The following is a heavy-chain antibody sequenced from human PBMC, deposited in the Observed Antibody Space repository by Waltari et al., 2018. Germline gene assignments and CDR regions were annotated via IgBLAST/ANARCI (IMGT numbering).Heavy chain of an antibody. CDR2: ISSGSSYI. Sequence: EVQLVGSGGGLVKPGGSLRLSCAASGFPFSSYTMNWVRQAPGKGGGWVSSISSGSSYIFYADSVKGRFTISRDNAKNSLYLQMNSLRVEDTAVYYCAREWGVMVGTAGYYFDYWGQGSLVTVSS. V-gene: IGHV3-21*01. D-gene: IGHD3-9*01. J-gene: IGHJ4*02. CDR1: GFPFSSYT. CDR3: AREWGVMVGTAGYYFDY.